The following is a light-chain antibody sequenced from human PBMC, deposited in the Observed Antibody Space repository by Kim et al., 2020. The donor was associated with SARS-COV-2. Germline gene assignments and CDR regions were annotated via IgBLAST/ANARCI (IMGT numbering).Light chain of an antibody. CDR3: QQYHSIPWT. CDR2: WAS. Sequence: ATINCKSSQSVLYSSSNNNYLAWYQQKPRQPPKLLIYWASTRESGVPDRFSGSGSGTDFTLIISSLQAEDVAIYYCQQYHSIPWTFGQGTKVDIK. V-gene: IGKV4-1*01. J-gene: IGKJ1*01. CDR1: QSVLYSSSNNNY.